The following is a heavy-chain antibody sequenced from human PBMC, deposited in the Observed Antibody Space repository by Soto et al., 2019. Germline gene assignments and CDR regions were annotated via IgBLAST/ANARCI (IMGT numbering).Heavy chain of an antibody. CDR3: AKDMWYYDSSGPTPDAFDI. Sequence: EVQLVESGGGLVQPGRSLRLSCAASGFTFDDYAMHWVRQAPGKGLEWVSGISWNSGSIGYADSVKGRFTISRDNAKNSLYLQMNSLRAEDTALYYCAKDMWYYDSSGPTPDAFDIWGQGTMVTVSS. V-gene: IGHV3-9*01. CDR2: ISWNSGSI. D-gene: IGHD3-22*01. J-gene: IGHJ3*02. CDR1: GFTFDDYA.